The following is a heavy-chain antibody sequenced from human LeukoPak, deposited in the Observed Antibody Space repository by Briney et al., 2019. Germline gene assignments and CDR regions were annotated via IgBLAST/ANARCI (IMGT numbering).Heavy chain of an antibody. Sequence: GGSLRLSWAASGFTFSSYSMSWVRQAPGKGLEWVSSISSSSSYIYYADSVKGRFTISRDNAKNSLYLQMNSLRAEDTAVYYCARDDGIQLWLQGQFDYWGQGTLVTVSS. CDR1: GFTFSSYS. CDR2: ISSSSSYI. D-gene: IGHD5-18*01. V-gene: IGHV3-21*01. CDR3: ARDDGIQLWLQGQFDY. J-gene: IGHJ4*02.